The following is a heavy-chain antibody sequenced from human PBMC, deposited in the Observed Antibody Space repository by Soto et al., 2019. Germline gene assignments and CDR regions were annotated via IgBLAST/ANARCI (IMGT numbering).Heavy chain of an antibody. D-gene: IGHD3-16*02. CDR3: VSGGVIVHFDY. V-gene: IGHV4-30-4*01. J-gene: IGHJ4*02. CDR1: GGSISSGDYY. CDR2: IYYSGST. Sequence: SETLSLTCTVSGGSISSGDYYWSWIRQPPGKGLEGIGYIYYSGSTYYNPSLKSRVTISVDTSKNQFSLKLSAVTAEDTAVYYCVSGGVIVHFDYWGQGTLVTVSS.